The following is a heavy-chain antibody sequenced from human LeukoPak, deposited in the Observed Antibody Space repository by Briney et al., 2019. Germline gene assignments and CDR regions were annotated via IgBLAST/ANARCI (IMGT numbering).Heavy chain of an antibody. J-gene: IGHJ6*03. V-gene: IGHV4-59*01. CDR2: IYFCCST. CDR3: ARGYYYYMDV. Sequence: SSETLSLTCTVSGGSISSYYWSWIRQSPRKGLEWIGYIYFCCSTNYNHSLKSRVTISVDTSKNHFSLNLSSVTAADTAVYYCARGYYYYMDVWGKGTTVTVSS. CDR1: GGSISSYY.